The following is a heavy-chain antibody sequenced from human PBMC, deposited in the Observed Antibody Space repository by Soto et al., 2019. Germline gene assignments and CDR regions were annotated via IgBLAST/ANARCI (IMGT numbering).Heavy chain of an antibody. V-gene: IGHV4-31*03. D-gene: IGHD6-6*01. Sequence: PSETLSLTCTVSGDSVTSGNYYWSWIRQHPGKGLEWIGYIYYTGSTYYNPSLQTRVTISVDTSKNQFSLKLSSVTAADTAVYYCARGSFSSSSSWFDPWGQGTLVTVS. CDR3: ARGSFSSSSSWFDP. J-gene: IGHJ5*02. CDR2: IYYTGST. CDR1: GDSVTSGNYY.